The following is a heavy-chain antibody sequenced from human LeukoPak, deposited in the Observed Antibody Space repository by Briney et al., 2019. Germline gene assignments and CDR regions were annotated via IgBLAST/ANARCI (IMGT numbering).Heavy chain of an antibody. CDR3: AKTGTPWYYFDY. Sequence: QPGRCLRLSCAASGFTFSSYAMSWVRQAPGKGLEWVSAISGSGGSTYYADSVKGRFTISRDNSKNTLYLQMNSLRAEDTAVYYCAKTGTPWYYFDYWGQGTLVTVSS. V-gene: IGHV3-23*01. CDR1: GFTFSSYA. D-gene: IGHD6-13*01. J-gene: IGHJ4*02. CDR2: ISGSGGST.